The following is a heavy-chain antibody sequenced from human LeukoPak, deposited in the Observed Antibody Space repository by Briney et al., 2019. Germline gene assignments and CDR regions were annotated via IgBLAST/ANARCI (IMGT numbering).Heavy chain of an antibody. CDR1: GFTFSNAW. Sequence: GGSLRLSCTASGFTFSNAWVTWVRQAPGRGLEWVGRVKSKSDGGTTDYAAPVKGRFTISRDDSKNTLFLQMNSLKTEDTAVHYCTTVEYGAFYIWGQGTMVTVSS. CDR2: VKSKSDGGTT. CDR3: TTVEYGAFYI. J-gene: IGHJ3*02. V-gene: IGHV3-15*01. D-gene: IGHD2/OR15-2a*01.